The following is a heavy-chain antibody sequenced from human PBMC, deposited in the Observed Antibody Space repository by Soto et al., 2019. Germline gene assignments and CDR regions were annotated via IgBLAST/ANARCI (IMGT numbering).Heavy chain of an antibody. D-gene: IGHD3-9*01. J-gene: IGHJ4*02. V-gene: IGHV4-30-4*01. CDR2: IYYSGST. CDR1: GGSFSGYY. CDR3: ARGSRILRYFDWHYYFDY. Sequence: PSETLSLTCAVYGGSFSGYYWSWIRQPPGKGLEWIGYIYYSGSTYYNPSLKSRVTISVDTSKNQFSLKLSSVTAADTAVYYCARGSRILRYFDWHYYFDYWGQGTLVTVSS.